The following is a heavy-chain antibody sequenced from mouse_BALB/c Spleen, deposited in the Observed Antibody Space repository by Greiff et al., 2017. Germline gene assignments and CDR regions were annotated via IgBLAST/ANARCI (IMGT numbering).Heavy chain of an antibody. CDR1: GYTFTDYW. V-gene: IGHV1-69*01. Sequence: QVQLQQPGAELVMPGASVKMSCKASGYTFTDYWMHWVKQRPGQGLEWIGAIDTSDSYTSYNQKFKGKATLTVDESSSTAYMQLSSLTSEDSAVYFCARRYYRYDYFDYWGQGTTLTVSS. D-gene: IGHD2-14*01. CDR2: IDTSDSYT. J-gene: IGHJ2*01. CDR3: ARRYYRYDYFDY.